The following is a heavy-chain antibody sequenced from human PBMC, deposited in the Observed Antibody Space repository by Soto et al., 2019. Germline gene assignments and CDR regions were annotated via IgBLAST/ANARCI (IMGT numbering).Heavy chain of an antibody. D-gene: IGHD2-2*01. J-gene: IGHJ6*03. CDR3: ARVGPHCSSTSCYSRSGVHPPYYYYMDV. V-gene: IGHV4-34*01. Sequence: LPETLSLTCAVYGGSFSGYYWSWIRQPPGKGLEWIGEINHSGSTNYNPSLKSRVTISVDTSKNQFSLKLSSVTAADTAVYYCARVGPHCSSTSCYSRSGVHPPYYYYMDVWGKGTTVTVSS. CDR1: GGSFSGYY. CDR2: INHSGST.